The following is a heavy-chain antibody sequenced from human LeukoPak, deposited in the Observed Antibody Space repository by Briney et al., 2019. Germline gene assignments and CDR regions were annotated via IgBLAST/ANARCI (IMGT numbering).Heavy chain of an antibody. CDR3: ARDIVVVVAATPYYYYGMDV. CDR1: GGAFSSYA. V-gene: IGHV1-69*04. D-gene: IGHD2-15*01. CDR2: IIPILGIA. J-gene: IGHJ6*02. Sequence: SVKVSCKASGGAFSSYAISWVRQAPGQGLEWMGRIIPILGIANSAQKFQGRVTITADKSTSTAYMELSSLRAEDTAVYYCARDIVVVVAATPYYYYGMDVWGQGTTVTVSS.